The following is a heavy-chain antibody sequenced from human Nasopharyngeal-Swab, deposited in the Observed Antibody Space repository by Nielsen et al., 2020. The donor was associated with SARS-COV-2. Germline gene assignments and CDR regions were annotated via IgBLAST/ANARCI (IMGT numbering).Heavy chain of an antibody. D-gene: IGHD3-10*01. Sequence: WVRQAPGQGLEWMGWISAYHGNTNYAQKLQGRVTMTTDTSTGTAYMELRSLRSDDTAVYYCARAGDRFGELLFFDYWGQGNLVTVSS. V-gene: IGHV1-18*01. CDR2: ISAYHGNT. J-gene: IGHJ4*02. CDR3: ARAGDRFGELLFFDY.